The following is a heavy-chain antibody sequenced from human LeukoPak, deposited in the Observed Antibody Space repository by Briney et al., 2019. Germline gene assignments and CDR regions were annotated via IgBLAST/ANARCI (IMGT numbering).Heavy chain of an antibody. CDR1: GYTFTSYY. D-gene: IGHD3-22*01. J-gene: IGHJ4*02. V-gene: IGHV1-46*01. Sequence: ASVKVSCKASGYTFTSYYMHWVRQAPGQGLEWMGIINPSGGSTSYAQKFQGRVTMTRDTSTSTVYMELSSLRCEDTAVYYCARDMVLSDYYYDSSGYSDYWGQGTLVTVSS. CDR2: INPSGGST. CDR3: ARDMVLSDYYYDSSGYSDY.